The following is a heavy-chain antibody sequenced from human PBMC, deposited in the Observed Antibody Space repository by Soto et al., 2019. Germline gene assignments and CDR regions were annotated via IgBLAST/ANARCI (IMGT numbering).Heavy chain of an antibody. CDR1: GFTFSNYG. Sequence: QVQLAESGGGVVQPGRSLRLSCAASGFTFSNYGMHWVRQAPGKGLEWVAVIWYDGSNKYYADSVKGRFTISRDNSKNTLYLQMNSLRAEDTAVYYCASEYCSGGSCYYYGMDVWGQGTTVTVSS. CDR3: ASEYCSGGSCYYYGMDV. CDR2: IWYDGSNK. J-gene: IGHJ6*02. V-gene: IGHV3-33*01. D-gene: IGHD2-15*01.